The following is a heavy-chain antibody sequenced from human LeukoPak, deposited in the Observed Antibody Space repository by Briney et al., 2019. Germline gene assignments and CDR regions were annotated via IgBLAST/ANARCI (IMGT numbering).Heavy chain of an antibody. Sequence: SETLSLTCTVSGGSISSYYWSWIRQPPGKGLEWIGYIYYSGSTNYNPSLRSRVTISVDTSKNQFSLKLSSVTAADTAVYYCARANYDILTGYYSWVDYWGQGTLVTVSS. J-gene: IGHJ4*02. CDR2: IYYSGST. D-gene: IGHD3-9*01. V-gene: IGHV4-59*01. CDR1: GGSISSYY. CDR3: ARANYDILTGYYSWVDY.